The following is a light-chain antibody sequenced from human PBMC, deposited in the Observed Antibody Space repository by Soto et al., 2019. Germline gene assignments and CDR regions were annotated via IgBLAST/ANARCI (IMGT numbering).Light chain of an antibody. CDR2: AAS. CDR1: QSVTSTY. Sequence: EIVLTQSPGTLSLSPGERATFSCRASQSVTSTYLAWYHQKPGQAPRLLIYAASSRATGIPDRFSGSGSGTDFTLIISRLEPEDSAVYYCHQYGSAPRTFGQGTKVEIK. V-gene: IGKV3-20*01. CDR3: HQYGSAPRT. J-gene: IGKJ1*01.